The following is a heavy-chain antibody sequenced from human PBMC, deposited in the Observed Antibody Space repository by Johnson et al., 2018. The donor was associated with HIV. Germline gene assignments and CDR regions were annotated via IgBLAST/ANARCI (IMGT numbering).Heavy chain of an antibody. CDR3: ARACRDGYTCDAFDI. Sequence: QLVESGGGVVRPGGSLRLSCAASVFTLDDYGMSWVRQVPGKGLEWVSGIYWNGGRTVYAASVKGRFTISRDNSKNTLYLEMNSLRTEDTAVYYCARACRDGYTCDAFDIWGQGTIVTVSS. CDR2: IYWNGGRT. CDR1: VFTLDDYG. J-gene: IGHJ3*02. V-gene: IGHV3-20*04. D-gene: IGHD5-24*01.